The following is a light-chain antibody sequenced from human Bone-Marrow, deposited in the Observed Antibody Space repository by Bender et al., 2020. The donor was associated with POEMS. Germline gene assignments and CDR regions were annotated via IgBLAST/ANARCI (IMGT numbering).Light chain of an antibody. CDR3: AAWEDSLNGWV. V-gene: IGLV1-44*01. CDR1: SSNIGTNP. J-gene: IGLJ3*02. CDR2: INN. Sequence: QSVLTQPPSASGTPGQRVTISCSGSSSNIGTNPVNWYQQLPGTAPKLLIYINNQRPSGVPDRFSGSKSGTSASLAICGLQSEDEADYYCAAWEDSLNGWVFGAGTKLTVL.